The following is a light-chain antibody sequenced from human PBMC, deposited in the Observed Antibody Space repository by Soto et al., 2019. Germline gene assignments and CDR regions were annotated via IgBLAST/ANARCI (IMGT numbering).Light chain of an antibody. CDR1: QSVSNN. J-gene: IGKJ4*01. CDR2: GAF. CDR3: QQYENWPPLT. Sequence: EIVMTQSPATLSLSPGETATLSCRASQSVSNNLAWYHQKPGHGPRLLIYGAFTRATGIPARFSGSGSGTEFTLTISSLQSEDFAVYYCQQYENWPPLTFGGGTKVEIK. V-gene: IGKV3-15*01.